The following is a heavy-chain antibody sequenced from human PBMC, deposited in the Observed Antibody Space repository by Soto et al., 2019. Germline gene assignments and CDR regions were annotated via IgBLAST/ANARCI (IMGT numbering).Heavy chain of an antibody. CDR1: GFTFDDYA. V-gene: IGHV3-9*01. CDR2: IRWNSGSI. D-gene: IGHD2-8*01. CDR3: AKDERDCPNGVCYLRSYYMDV. J-gene: IGHJ6*03. Sequence: EVQLVESGGGLVQPGRSLRLYCAASGFTFDDYAMHWVRQAPGNGLEWVAGIRWNSGSIGYADSVKGRFTISRDNDKNSRYLQMNSLRAEDTALYYCAKDERDCPNGVCYLRSYYMDVWGKGTTVTVSS.